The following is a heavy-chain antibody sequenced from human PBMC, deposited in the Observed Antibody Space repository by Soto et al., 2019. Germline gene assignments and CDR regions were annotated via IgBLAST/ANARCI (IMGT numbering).Heavy chain of an antibody. CDR2: ISYSGST. V-gene: IGHV4-59*01. CDR3: ARGTSWQLPFDY. D-gene: IGHD6-13*01. CDR1: GGSITSYY. J-gene: IGHJ4*02. Sequence: PSETLSLTCTVSGGSITSYYWSWIRQPPGKRLEWIGYISYSGSTDYNPSLKSRVTISGGTSKNQFSLKVSSVTAADTAVYYCARGTSWQLPFDYWGQGTLVTVSS.